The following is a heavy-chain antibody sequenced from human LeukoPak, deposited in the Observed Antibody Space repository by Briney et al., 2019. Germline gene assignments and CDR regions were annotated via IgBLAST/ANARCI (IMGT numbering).Heavy chain of an antibody. J-gene: IGHJ4*02. V-gene: IGHV1-69*13. D-gene: IGHD1-26*01. CDR1: GGTFSSYA. CDR2: IIPIFGTA. CDR3: ARDLIVGIGFDY. Sequence: GASVKVSCKASGGTFSSYAISWVRQAPGQGLEWMGGIIPIFGTANYAQKFQGRVTITADESTSTAYMELSSLRSEDTAVYYCARDLIVGIGFDYWGQGTLVTVSS.